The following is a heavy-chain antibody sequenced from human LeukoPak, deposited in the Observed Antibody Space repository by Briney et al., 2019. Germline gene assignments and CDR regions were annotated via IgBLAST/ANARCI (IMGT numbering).Heavy chain of an antibody. CDR1: GYTFTGYD. CDR3: ARSDYDSSGYGGP. V-gene: IGHV1-2*02. CDR2: INPNSGDT. Sequence: ASVKVSCKASGYTFTGYDMHWVRQAPGQGLEWMGWINPNSGDTNYAQKFQGRVTMTRDTSISTAYMELSRLRSDDTAVYYCARSDYDSSGYGGPWGQGTLVTVSS. J-gene: IGHJ5*02. D-gene: IGHD3-22*01.